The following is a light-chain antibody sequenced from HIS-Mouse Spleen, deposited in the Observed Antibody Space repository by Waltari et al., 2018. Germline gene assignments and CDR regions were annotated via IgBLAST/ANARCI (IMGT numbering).Light chain of an antibody. CDR3: YSTDSSGNHRV. V-gene: IGLV3-10*01. CDR1: ALPKKY. CDR2: EDS. Sequence: SYELTQPPSVSVSPGQTARITCSGDALPKKYAYWYQHKSGQAPVLVLYEDSKRPAGIPGRFSGSRSWKMATLTISGAQVGDEADYYCYSTDSSGNHRVFGGGTKLTVL. J-gene: IGLJ2*01.